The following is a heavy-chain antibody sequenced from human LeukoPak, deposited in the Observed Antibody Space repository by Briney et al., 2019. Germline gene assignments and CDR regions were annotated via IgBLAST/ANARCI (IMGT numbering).Heavy chain of an antibody. D-gene: IGHD3-16*01. V-gene: IGHV3-48*03. CDR1: GFTFSSYE. J-gene: IGHJ6*03. Sequence: GGSLRLSCAASGFTFSSYEMNWVRQAPGKGLEWVSYISSSGSTIYYADSVKGRFTISRDNAKNSLYLQMNSLRAEDTAVYYCARATGGTLGMDVWGKGTTVTISS. CDR3: ARATGGTLGMDV. CDR2: ISSSGSTI.